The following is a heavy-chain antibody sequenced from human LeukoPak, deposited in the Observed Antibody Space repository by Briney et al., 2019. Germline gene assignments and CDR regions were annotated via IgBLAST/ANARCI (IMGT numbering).Heavy chain of an antibody. CDR3: ASHLRGYSYGYLNY. CDR2: IYYSGST. Sequence: SETLSLTCTVSGGSISSYYWSWIRQPPGKGLEWIGYIYYSGSTNYNPSLKSRVTISVDTSKNQFSLKLSSVPAADTAVYYCASHLRGYSYGYLNYWGQGTLVTVSS. D-gene: IGHD5-18*01. CDR1: GGSISSYY. V-gene: IGHV4-59*08. J-gene: IGHJ4*02.